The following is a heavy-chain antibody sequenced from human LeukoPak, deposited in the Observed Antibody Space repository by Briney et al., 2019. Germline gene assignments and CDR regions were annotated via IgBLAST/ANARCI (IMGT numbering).Heavy chain of an antibody. D-gene: IGHD3-22*01. CDR3: ARGAAPYYYDSSGPYYFDY. V-gene: IGHV3-48*03. CDR2: ISSSGSTI. Sequence: GGSLGLSCAASGFTFSSYEMNWVRLAPGKGLEWVSYISSSGSTIYYADSVKGRFTISRDNAKNSLYLQMNRLRAEDTAVYYCARGAAPYYYDSSGPYYFDYWGRGTLVTVSS. J-gene: IGHJ4*02. CDR1: GFTFSSYE.